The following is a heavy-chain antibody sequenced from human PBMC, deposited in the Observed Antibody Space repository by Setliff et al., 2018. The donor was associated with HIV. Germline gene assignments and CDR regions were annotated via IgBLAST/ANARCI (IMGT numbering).Heavy chain of an antibody. CDR3: APWRGIFETSGYYRY. V-gene: IGHV3-30*04. Sequence: PGGSLRLSCAASGFTFSSYAMSWVRQAPGKGLEWVAFISYDGSKKYYADSVRGRFTVSRNNSKNTLHLQMNSLRPEDTAVYYCAPWRGIFETSGYYRYWGQGTLVTVSS. CDR1: GFTFSSYA. D-gene: IGHD3-3*01. CDR2: ISYDGSKK. J-gene: IGHJ4*02.